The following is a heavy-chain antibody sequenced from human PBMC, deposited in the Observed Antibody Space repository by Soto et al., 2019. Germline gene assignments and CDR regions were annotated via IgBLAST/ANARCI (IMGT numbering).Heavy chain of an antibody. CDR2: IHHGGST. Sequence: SETLSLTSVVSGYSISSRYYSGWPRQLPGNGLEWIGSIHHGGSTYYNPSLNSRATLSIDMTNNHVSLILNSVTAADTAVYYCARVGPWVPYYYDSSPYTFENWFDPWGQERLARVSS. V-gene: IGHV4-38-2*01. CDR3: ARVGPWVPYYYDSSPYTFENWFDP. CDR1: GYSISSRYY. J-gene: IGHJ5*02. D-gene: IGHD3-22*01.